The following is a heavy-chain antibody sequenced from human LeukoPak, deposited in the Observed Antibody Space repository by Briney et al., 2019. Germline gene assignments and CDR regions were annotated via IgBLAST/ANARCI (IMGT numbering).Heavy chain of an antibody. Sequence: PGGSLRLSCAASGFTFSSYAMHWVRQAPGKGLEWVALISYDGSNKYYADSVKGRFTISRDNSKNTLYLQMNSLRTEDTAVYYCARDRIEQQRTLGRSTSYYNYYYMDVWGKGTTVTVSS. D-gene: IGHD6-13*01. CDR1: GFTFSSYA. CDR3: ARDRIEQQRTLGRSTSYYNYYYMDV. CDR2: ISYDGSNK. V-gene: IGHV3-30*04. J-gene: IGHJ6*03.